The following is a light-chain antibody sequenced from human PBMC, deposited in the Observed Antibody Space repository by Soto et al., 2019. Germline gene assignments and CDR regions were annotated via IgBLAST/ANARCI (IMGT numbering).Light chain of an antibody. Sequence: QSVLTQPASVSGSPGPSITISCTGTSSDVGGYNYVAWYQQHPGKAPKLMIYDVSNRPSGVSNRFSGSKSGNTASLTISGLQAEDEADYYCSSYTSSVVVFGGGTQLTVL. CDR1: SSDVGGYNY. V-gene: IGLV2-14*01. CDR2: DVS. J-gene: IGLJ2*01. CDR3: SSYTSSVVV.